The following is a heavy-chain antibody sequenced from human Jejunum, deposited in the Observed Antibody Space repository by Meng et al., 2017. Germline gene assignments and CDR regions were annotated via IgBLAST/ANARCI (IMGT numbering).Heavy chain of an antibody. J-gene: IGHJ5*02. CDR3: ASDKVAVSGRWFDP. CDR1: AGSSVDSINNFY. Sequence: SETLSLTCTVSAGSSVDSINNFYWSWFRQPAGKGLEWIGRVYAGGSTKYNPSLKSRVTMSLDTSKNQFSLKLSSMTAADTAVYYCASDKVAVSGRWFDPWGQGTLVTVSS. CDR2: VYAGGST. V-gene: IGHV4-4*07. D-gene: IGHD6-19*01.